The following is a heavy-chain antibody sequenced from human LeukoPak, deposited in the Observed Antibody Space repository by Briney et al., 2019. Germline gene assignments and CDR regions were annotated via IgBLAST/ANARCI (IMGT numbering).Heavy chain of an antibody. CDR2: VYPGDSET. CDR1: GYSFTNYW. CDR3: ARHNTVAKIFDY. Sequence: GESLQISCKASGYSFTNYWIGWVRQMPGKGLEWMGIVYPGDSETRYSPSFQGQVTISADKSINTAYLRWSSLKASDTAMYYCARHNTVAKIFDYWGQGTLVTVSS. J-gene: IGHJ4*02. D-gene: IGHD4-23*01. V-gene: IGHV5-51*01.